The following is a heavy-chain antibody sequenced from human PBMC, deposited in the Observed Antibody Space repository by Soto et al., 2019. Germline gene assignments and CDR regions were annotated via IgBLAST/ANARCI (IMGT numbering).Heavy chain of an antibody. CDR3: AKRGAYNSGWVGDIDY. D-gene: IGHD6-19*01. Sequence: GALRLSCAASGFTFSNYAMSWVRQAPGKGLEWVSSITNSGRSTYYADSVKGRFTIFRDNSKNTLYLQMNSLRADDTAVYYCAKRGAYNSGWVGDIDYWGQGTLVTVSS. CDR1: GFTFSNYA. V-gene: IGHV3-23*01. J-gene: IGHJ4*02. CDR2: ITNSGRST.